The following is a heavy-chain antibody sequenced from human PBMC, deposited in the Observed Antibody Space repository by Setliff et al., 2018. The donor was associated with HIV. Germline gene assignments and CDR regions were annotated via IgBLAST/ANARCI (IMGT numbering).Heavy chain of an antibody. V-gene: IGHV4-38-2*02. CDR3: ARDGATSNWDKKVLDA. D-gene: IGHD2-2*01. J-gene: IGHJ5*02. CDR1: GYSISSGYY. Sequence: SETLSLTCTVSGYSISSGYYWGWIRQPPGKGLEWIGSIYHSGSTYYNPSLKSRVTISVDTSNNQFSLKVTSVTAADTGVYYCARDGATSNWDKKVLDAWGQGTRVTVS. CDR2: IYHSGST.